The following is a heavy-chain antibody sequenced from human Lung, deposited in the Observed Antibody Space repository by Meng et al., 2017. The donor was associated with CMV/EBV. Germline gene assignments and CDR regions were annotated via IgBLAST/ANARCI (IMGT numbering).Heavy chain of an antibody. J-gene: IGHJ4*02. CDR2: IYHSGST. D-gene: IGHD6-19*01. CDR1: GGSIRSSNW. CDR3: ASFPPPGKQWLVTDY. Sequence: VQLQEPGPGRGKPSGTLSLTCAVAGGSIRSSNWWSWVRQPPGKGLEWIGEIYHSGSTNYNPSLKSRVTISVDKSKNQFSLKLSSVTAADTAVYYCASFPPPGKQWLVTDYWGQGTLVTVSS. V-gene: IGHV4-4*02.